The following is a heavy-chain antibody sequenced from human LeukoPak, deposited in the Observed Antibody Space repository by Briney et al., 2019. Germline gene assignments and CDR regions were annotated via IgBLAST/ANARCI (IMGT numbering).Heavy chain of an antibody. CDR3: ARVITIFGVVLTYGMDV. CDR2: ISYDGNNK. D-gene: IGHD3-3*01. J-gene: IGHJ6*02. Sequence: GRSLRLSCAASGFTFSTYPMHWVRQAPGKGLEWVTVISYDGNNKYYADSVKGRFTISRDNSKNTLYLQMNSLRAEDTAVYYCARVITIFGVVLTYGMDVWGQGTTVTVSS. CDR1: GFTFSTYP. V-gene: IGHV3-30-3*01.